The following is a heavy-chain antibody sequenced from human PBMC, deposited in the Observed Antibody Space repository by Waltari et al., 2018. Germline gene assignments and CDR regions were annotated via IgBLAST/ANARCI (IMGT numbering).Heavy chain of an antibody. V-gene: IGHV3-48*01. Sequence: EVQLVESGGGLVQPGGCLRLSCAASGFTFSSYSMNWVRRATGKGLEWVSYISTSSSTIYDADSVKGRFTISRDNAKNSLYLQMNSLRAEDTAVYYCARSGARYYYYGMDVWGQGTTVTVSS. J-gene: IGHJ6*02. D-gene: IGHD3-10*01. CDR2: ISTSSSTI. CDR3: ARSGARYYYYGMDV. CDR1: GFTFSSYS.